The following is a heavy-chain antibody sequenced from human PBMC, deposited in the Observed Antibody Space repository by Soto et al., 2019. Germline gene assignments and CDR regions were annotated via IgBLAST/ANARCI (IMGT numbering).Heavy chain of an antibody. CDR3: AAGEYYYDSSGYHFDY. CDR1: GFTFTSSA. D-gene: IGHD3-22*01. V-gene: IGHV1-58*02. J-gene: IGHJ4*02. Sequence: QMQLVQSGPEVKKPGTSVKVSCKASGFTFTSSAMQWVRQARGQRLEWIGWIVVGSGNTNYTQKFQERVTITRDMSTSTAYMELSSLRSEDTAVYYCAAGEYYYDSSGYHFDYWGQGTLVTVSS. CDR2: IVVGSGNT.